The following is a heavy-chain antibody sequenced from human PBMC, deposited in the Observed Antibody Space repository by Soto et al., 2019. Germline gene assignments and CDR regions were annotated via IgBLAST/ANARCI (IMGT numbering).Heavy chain of an antibody. CDR3: ARVRGRLLRFDP. CDR1: GVSISSGDYY. D-gene: IGHD2-15*01. CDR2: IYYSGST. V-gene: IGHV4-30-4*01. Sequence: SETLSLTCTVSGVSISSGDYYWSWIRQPPGKGLEWIGYIYYSGSTNYNPSLKSRVTISVDTSKNQFSLKLSSVIAADTAVYYCARVRGRLLRFDPWGQGTLVTVSS. J-gene: IGHJ5*02.